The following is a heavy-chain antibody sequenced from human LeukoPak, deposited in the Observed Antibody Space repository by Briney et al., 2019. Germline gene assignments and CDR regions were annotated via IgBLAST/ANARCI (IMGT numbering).Heavy chain of an antibody. D-gene: IGHD3-10*01. CDR1: GFTVSSNY. CDR2: IYSGGGT. CDR3: ARVLYGGLLDAFDI. J-gene: IGHJ3*02. Sequence: GGSLRLSCAASGFTVSSNYMSWVRQAPGKGLEWVSVIYSGGGTYYADSVKGRFTISRHNSKNTLYLQMNSLRAEDTAVYYCARVLYGGLLDAFDIWGQGTMVTVSS. V-gene: IGHV3-53*04.